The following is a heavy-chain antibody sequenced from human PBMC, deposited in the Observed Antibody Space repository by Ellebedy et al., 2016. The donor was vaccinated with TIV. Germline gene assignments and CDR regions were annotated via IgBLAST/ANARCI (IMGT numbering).Heavy chain of an antibody. CDR1: GFSFSTYG. CDR3: ARDRVLRFLEWSMFLDY. Sequence: GESLKISCAASGFSFSTYGMHWVRQAPGKGLEWVSAISGSGGSTYYADSVKGRFTISRDNAKNSLYLQMNSLRAEDTAVYYCARDRVLRFLEWSMFLDYWGQGTLVTVSS. J-gene: IGHJ4*02. V-gene: IGHV3-21*01. D-gene: IGHD3-3*01. CDR2: ISGSGGST.